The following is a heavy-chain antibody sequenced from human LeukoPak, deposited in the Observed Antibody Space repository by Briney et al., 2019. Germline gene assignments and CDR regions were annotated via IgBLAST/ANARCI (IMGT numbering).Heavy chain of an antibody. V-gene: IGHV1-2*02. CDR3: ARGVYGSGSYYGY. CDR2: INPNSGGT. J-gene: IGHJ4*02. CDR1: GYTFTGYY. Sequence: ASVKVSCKASGYTFTGYYMHWVRQAPGQGLEWMGWINPNSGGTNYAQKFQGRVNMTRDTSISTAYMELSRLRSDDTAVYYCARGVYGSGSYYGYWGQGTLVTVSS. D-gene: IGHD3-10*01.